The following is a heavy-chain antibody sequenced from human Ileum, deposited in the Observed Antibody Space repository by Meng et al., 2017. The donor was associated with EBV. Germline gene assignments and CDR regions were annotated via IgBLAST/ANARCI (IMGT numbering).Heavy chain of an antibody. D-gene: IGHD3-16*01. Sequence: QVQLVQSGAEVKKPXXXXXXXCTASAYTFAGYYMHWVRQAPGQGLEWMGRINPNSGGANYAQKFQGRVTMTRDTSISTAYMELSRLRSDDTAVYYCAREGLVGDLRYFDLWGRGTLVTVSS. CDR2: INPNSGGA. CDR1: AYTFAGYY. J-gene: IGHJ2*01. CDR3: AREGLVGDLRYFDL. V-gene: IGHV1-2*06.